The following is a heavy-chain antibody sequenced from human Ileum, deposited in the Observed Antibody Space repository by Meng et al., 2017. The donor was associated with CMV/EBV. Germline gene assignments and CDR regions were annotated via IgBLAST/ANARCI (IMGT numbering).Heavy chain of an antibody. J-gene: IGHJ4*02. D-gene: IGHD3-22*01. V-gene: IGHV3-21*01. CDR1: GFIFSDYA. Sequence: GESLKISCAASGFIFSDYAFSWVRQAPGKGLEWVSSFTVSARSVFYADSVKGRFTISRDNAKNSLYLQMNSLGAEDTAVYYCARSYYDSSGHIDCWGQGSLVTVSS. CDR2: FTVSARSV. CDR3: ARSYYDSSGHIDC.